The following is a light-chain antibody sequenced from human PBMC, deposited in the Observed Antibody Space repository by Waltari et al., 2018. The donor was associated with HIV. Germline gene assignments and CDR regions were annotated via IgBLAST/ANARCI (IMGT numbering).Light chain of an antibody. V-gene: IGKV3-15*01. CDR3: HQYNNWPYT. CDR1: QSVNTN. Sequence: MMQSPDILPVSPGEGVTLTCRASQSVNTNVAWYQQRPGQAPRLLIYGASTRAAGFPARFGGGGSGTEFTLTISSLQSEDFALYFCHQYNNWPYTFGQGTKLDIK. CDR2: GAS. J-gene: IGKJ2*01.